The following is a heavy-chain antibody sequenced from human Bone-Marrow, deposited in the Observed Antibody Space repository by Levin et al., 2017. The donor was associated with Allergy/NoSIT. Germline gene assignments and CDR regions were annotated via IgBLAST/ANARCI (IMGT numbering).Heavy chain of an antibody. CDR1: GFTFSTYS. CDR2: IHCSSNTI. V-gene: IGHV3-48*02. CDR3: ARRMDY. J-gene: IGHJ4*02. D-gene: IGHD2-15*01. Sequence: GGSLRLSCAASGFTFSTYSMNWVRQAPGKGLEWVSYIHCSSNTIYYADSVKGRFTIARDNAKNSLYLQMNSLRDEDTAVYYCARRMDYWGQGALVTVSS.